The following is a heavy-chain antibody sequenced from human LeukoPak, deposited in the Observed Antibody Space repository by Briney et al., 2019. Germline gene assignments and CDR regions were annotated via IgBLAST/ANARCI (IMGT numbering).Heavy chain of an antibody. Sequence: KPSETLSLTCTVSGGSISSYYWSWIRQPPGKGLEWIAYISDIGSINYNPSLKSRVTISLDTSKNQFSLKLSSVTAADTAVYYCAGHRPRNTVDFWGQGTLVTVSS. CDR3: AGHRPRNTVDF. CDR1: GGSISSYY. V-gene: IGHV4-59*08. J-gene: IGHJ4*02. CDR2: ISDIGSI. D-gene: IGHD2-8*02.